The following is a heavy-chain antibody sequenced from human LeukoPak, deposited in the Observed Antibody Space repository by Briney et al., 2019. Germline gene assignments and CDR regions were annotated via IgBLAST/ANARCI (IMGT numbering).Heavy chain of an antibody. D-gene: IGHD6-6*01. CDR1: GGSISSYY. V-gene: IGHV4-59*01. J-gene: IGHJ3*02. Sequence: SETLSPTCTVSGGSISSYYWSWVRQPPGKGLGWVGYIYYSGSNNYNPSLKSRVTISVDTSKNQFSLKLSSVTAADTAVYYCARDLTAARHDAFDIWGQGTMVTVSS. CDR2: IYYSGSN. CDR3: ARDLTAARHDAFDI.